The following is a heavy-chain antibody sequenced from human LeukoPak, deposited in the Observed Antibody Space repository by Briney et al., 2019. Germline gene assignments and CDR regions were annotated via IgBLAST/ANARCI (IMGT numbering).Heavy chain of an antibody. CDR3: ARIYGDYVYGYYYYFYMDV. J-gene: IGHJ6*03. CDR1: GGSISRRSYY. CDR2: IYSSGST. Sequence: SETLSLTCTVSGGSISRRSYYWGWIRQPPGKGLEWIGIIYSSGSTNYNPSLKSRVTISVDTSKNQFSLKLSSVTAADTAVYYCARIYGDYVYGYYYYFYMDVWGKGTTVTVSS. V-gene: IGHV4-39*07. D-gene: IGHD4-17*01.